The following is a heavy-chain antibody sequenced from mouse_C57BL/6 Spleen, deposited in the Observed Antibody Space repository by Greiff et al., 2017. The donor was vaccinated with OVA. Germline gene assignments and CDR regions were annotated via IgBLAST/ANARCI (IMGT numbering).Heavy chain of an antibody. CDR3: ARGGYDPDYAMDY. CDR2: FHPYNDDT. D-gene: IGHD2-10*02. J-gene: IGHJ4*01. Sequence: QVQLKESGAELVKPGASVKMSCKASGYTFTTYPIEWMKQNHGKSLEWIGNFHPYNDDTKYNEKFKGKATLTVEKSSSTVYLELSRLTSDDSAVYYCARGGYDPDYAMDYWGQGTSVTVSS. CDR1: GYTFTTYP. V-gene: IGHV1-47*01.